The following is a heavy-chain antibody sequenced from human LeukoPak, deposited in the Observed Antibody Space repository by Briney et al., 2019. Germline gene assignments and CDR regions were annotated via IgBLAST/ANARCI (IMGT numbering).Heavy chain of an antibody. CDR2: ISSNGGRT. J-gene: IGHJ1*01. Sequence: GGSLRLSCPASGFTFRSYGMHWVRQAPGKGLEYVSAISSNGGRTYYANSVKGRFTISRDNSRNTLYLQMGSLRAEDMAVYYCATYYYDSGGFHFHHWGQGTLVTVSS. D-gene: IGHD3-22*01. V-gene: IGHV3-64*01. CDR1: GFTFRSYG. CDR3: ATYYYDSGGFHFHH.